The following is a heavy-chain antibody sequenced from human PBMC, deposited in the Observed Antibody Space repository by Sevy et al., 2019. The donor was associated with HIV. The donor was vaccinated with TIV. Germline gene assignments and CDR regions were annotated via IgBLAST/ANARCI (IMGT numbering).Heavy chain of an antibody. CDR2: IYSGGST. CDR1: GFTVSSNY. D-gene: IGHD1-7*01. CDR3: ARTNWNYAFDI. J-gene: IGHJ3*02. V-gene: IGHV3-53*04. Sequence: GGSLRLSCAASGFTVSSNYMSWVRQAPGKGLEWVSVIYSGGSTYYADSVKGRFTISRHNSKNTLYLQMNSLRAEDTAVYFCARTNWNYAFDIWGQGTMVTVSS.